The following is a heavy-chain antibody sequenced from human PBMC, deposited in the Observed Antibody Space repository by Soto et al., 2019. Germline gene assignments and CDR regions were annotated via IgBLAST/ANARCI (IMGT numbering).Heavy chain of an antibody. CDR3: ARSHIVVVTAPYYYYGMDV. Sequence: GASVKVSCKASGGTFSSYAISWVRQAPGQGLEWMGGIIPIFGTANYAQKFQGRVTITADESTSTAYMELSSLRSEDTAVYYCARSHIVVVTAPYYYYGMDVWGQGTTVTVSS. D-gene: IGHD2-21*02. CDR1: GGTFSSYA. CDR2: IIPIFGTA. V-gene: IGHV1-69*13. J-gene: IGHJ6*02.